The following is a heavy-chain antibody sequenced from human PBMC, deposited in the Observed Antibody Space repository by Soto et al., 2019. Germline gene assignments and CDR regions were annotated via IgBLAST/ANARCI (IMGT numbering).Heavy chain of an antibody. CDR1: GIAFSGCG. V-gene: IGHV3-30*18. J-gene: IGHJ2*01. D-gene: IGHD3-10*01. CDR2: ISSDGIQK. Sequence: QVQLVESGGGVVQPGKSLRLSCAASGIAFSGCGMFWVRQTPSKGLEWVAAISSDGIQKYYADSVKGRFTISRNNSKNTLYVQMNGLTTEDTSVYYCAKNIVRGHWYFDLWGRGTLVTVSS. CDR3: AKNIVRGHWYFDL.